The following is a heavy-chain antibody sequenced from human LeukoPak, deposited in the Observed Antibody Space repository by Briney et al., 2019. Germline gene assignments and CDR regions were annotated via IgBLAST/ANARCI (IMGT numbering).Heavy chain of an antibody. CDR2: ISAYNGNT. D-gene: IGHD3-10*01. CDR3: ARERWFYGSGNYYPYDY. V-gene: IGHV1-18*01. CDR1: GYTFSSYV. Sequence: ASVKVSCKASGYTFSSYVISWVRQAPGQGLEWMGWISAYNGNTNYAQKFEGRVTMTTDTSTSTTYTELSSLRSDDTAVYYCARERWFYGSGNYYPYDYWGQGTLVTVSS. J-gene: IGHJ4*02.